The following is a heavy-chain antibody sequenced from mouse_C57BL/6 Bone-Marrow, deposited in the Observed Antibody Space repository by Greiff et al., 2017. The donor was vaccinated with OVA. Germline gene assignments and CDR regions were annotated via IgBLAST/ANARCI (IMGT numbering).Heavy chain of an antibody. D-gene: IGHD2-4*01. V-gene: IGHV5-12*01. CDR1: GFTFSDYY. CDR2: ISNGGGST. Sequence: EVQGVESGGGLVQPGGSLKLSCAASGFTFSDYYMYWVRQTPEKRLEWVAYISNGGGSTYYPDTVKGRFTISRDNAKNTLYLQMSRLKSEDTAMYYCARQGLGAWFAYWGQGTLVTVSA. J-gene: IGHJ3*01. CDR3: ARQGLGAWFAY.